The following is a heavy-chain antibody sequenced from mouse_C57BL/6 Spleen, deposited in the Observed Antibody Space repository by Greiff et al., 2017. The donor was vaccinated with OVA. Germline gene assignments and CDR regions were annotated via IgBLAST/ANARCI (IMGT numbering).Heavy chain of an antibody. J-gene: IGHJ4*01. Sequence: EVQLVESGGGLVQPGGSLSFSCAASGFTFTDYYMSWVRQPPGKALEWLGFIRNKDNGYTKEYNAYVKGRFTISRDNSQSILYLQMNALIAEDSATYYCARPFPRTQAMDYWGQGTSVTVSS. CDR3: ARPFPRTQAMDY. CDR2: IRNKDNGYTK. V-gene: IGHV7-3*01. CDR1: GFTFTDYY.